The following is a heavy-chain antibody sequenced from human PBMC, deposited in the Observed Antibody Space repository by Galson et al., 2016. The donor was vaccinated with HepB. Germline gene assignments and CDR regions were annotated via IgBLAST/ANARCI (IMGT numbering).Heavy chain of an antibody. CDR1: GFSLRTSGVG. J-gene: IGHJ4*02. V-gene: IGHV2-5*02. CDR3: AHSRYYVSGGLDY. CDR2: IYWDDDS. D-gene: IGHD3-10*01. Sequence: PALVKPTQTLTLTCTFSGFSLRTSGVGVGWIRQPPGQGLEWLGIIYWDDDSRYSSSLKSRLTITKDTSKNQVVLTMTNVGPVDTATYYCAHSRYYVSGGLDYWGQGTLVTVSS.